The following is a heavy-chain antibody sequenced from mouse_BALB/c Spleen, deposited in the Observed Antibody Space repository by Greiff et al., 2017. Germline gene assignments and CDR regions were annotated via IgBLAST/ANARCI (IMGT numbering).Heavy chain of an antibody. Sequence: EVQVVESGADLVQPGASGKLSCKASGFTFTGFYMHWVRQTPGKSLEWIGCVSPNNSGIYYNQKVKGKVILSIDKSTSTAYMELRSLTSEDTAVYYCARAVYYRYDGDYFDYWGQGTTLTVSS. V-gene: IGHV1-34*01. CDR2: VSPNNSGI. J-gene: IGHJ2*01. CDR3: ARAVYYRYDGDYFDY. D-gene: IGHD2-14*01. CDR1: GFTFTGFY.